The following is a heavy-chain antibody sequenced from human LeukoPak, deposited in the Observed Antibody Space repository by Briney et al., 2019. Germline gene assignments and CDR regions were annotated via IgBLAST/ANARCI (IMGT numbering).Heavy chain of an antibody. CDR1: GFTFSRNW. CDR2: INSDGSST. J-gene: IGHJ4*02. CDR3: ARVGQGGGCYYVND. D-gene: IGHD2-15*01. Sequence: PGGSLRLSCAASGFTFSRNWMHWVRQAPGKGLVGVSRINSDGSSTSYADSVKGRFTISRDNAKNTLYLQMNSLRAEDTAVYYCARVGQGGGCYYVNDGGQRTLVTVSS. V-gene: IGHV3-74*01.